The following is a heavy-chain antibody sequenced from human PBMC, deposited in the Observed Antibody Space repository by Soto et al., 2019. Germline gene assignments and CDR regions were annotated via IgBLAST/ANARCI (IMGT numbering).Heavy chain of an antibody. CDR3: ATVGGNHGALDY. CDR1: GFTFSNAW. J-gene: IGHJ4*02. CDR2: VKSKTDGGTT. V-gene: IGHV3-15*07. D-gene: IGHD2-15*01. Sequence: EVQLVESGGGLVKPGGSLRLACAASGFTFSNAWMSCVRQAPGKGLEWVGRVKSKTDGGTTDYAAPVKGRFTISRDDSQNTLYLQMNSLKTEDTAVYYCATVGGNHGALDYWGQGTLVTVSS.